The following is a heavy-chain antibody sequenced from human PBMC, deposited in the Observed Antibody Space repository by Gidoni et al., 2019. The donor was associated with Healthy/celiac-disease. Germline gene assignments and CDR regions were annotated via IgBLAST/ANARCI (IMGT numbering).Heavy chain of an antibody. V-gene: IGHV4-34*01. Sequence: QVQLQQWDAGLLKPSETRSLTCAVYGGSFRDYYWTWLRQPPGKGLEWSGEIKPSGGTNYHPSLNRRFTISVDTSNNPSSLKLSPVTAADTAVYYCARGGGRRVYCSSTSCYRGWTVSAEYFQHWGHGTLVTVSS. CDR2: IKPSGGT. J-gene: IGHJ1*01. D-gene: IGHD2-2*02. CDR1: GGSFRDYY. CDR3: ARGGGRRVYCSSTSCYRGWTVSAEYFQH.